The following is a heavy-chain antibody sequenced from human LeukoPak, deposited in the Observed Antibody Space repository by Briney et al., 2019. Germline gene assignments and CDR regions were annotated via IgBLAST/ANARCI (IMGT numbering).Heavy chain of an antibody. D-gene: IGHD3-22*01. CDR2: IYSGGST. CDR3: ARDSGYYDSRGYYAPSYFDY. V-gene: IGHV3-66*01. J-gene: IGHJ4*02. CDR1: GIAVSSNY. Sequence: PGGSLRLSCAASGIAVSSNYMTWVRQAPGKGLEWVSVIYSGGSTYHADSVKGRFTISRDNSKNTLYLQMNSLRAEDTAMYYCARDSGYYDSRGYYAPSYFDYWGQGTLVTVTS.